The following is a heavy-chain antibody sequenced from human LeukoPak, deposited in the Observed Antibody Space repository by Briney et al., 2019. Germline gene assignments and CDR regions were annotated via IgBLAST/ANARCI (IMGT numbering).Heavy chain of an antibody. V-gene: IGHV1-69*13. Sequence: ASVKVSCKASGGTFSSYAISWVRQAPGQGLEWMGGIIPIFGTANYAQKFQGRVTITADESTSTVYMELSSLRSEDTAVYYCARAPIAVAATTRVVPLDHWGQGTLVTVSS. CDR1: GGTFSSYA. CDR3: ARAPIAVAATTRVVPLDH. J-gene: IGHJ4*02. CDR2: IIPIFGTA. D-gene: IGHD6-19*01.